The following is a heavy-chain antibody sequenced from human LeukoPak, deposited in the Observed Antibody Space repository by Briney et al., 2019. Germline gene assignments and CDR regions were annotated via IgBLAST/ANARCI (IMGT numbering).Heavy chain of an antibody. V-gene: IGHV3-7*04. J-gene: IGHJ4*02. Sequence: GESLRLSCVGSGFIFSSYWMSWVRQAPGKGLEWVANIKEDGSKKYYVDSVKGRFTFSRDNAKNPLYLRMNSLRAEDTAIYYCTRVGYIDEGIDYWGQGTLVTVSS. CDR1: GFIFSSYW. CDR3: TRVGYIDEGIDY. CDR2: IKEDGSKK. D-gene: IGHD5-24*01.